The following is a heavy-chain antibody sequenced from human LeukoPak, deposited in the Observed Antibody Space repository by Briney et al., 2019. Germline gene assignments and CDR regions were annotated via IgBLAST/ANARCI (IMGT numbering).Heavy chain of an antibody. Sequence: PGGSLRLSCGASGFTFSSYSMTWLRQARGRGREGVSSISSGSSYIYCGDSVNGRFTISRVNAKNSLYLQMNSLGAEDTAVYYCARVFDFWSGYVPDAFDIWGQGTMVTVSS. D-gene: IGHD3-3*01. J-gene: IGHJ3*02. CDR2: ISSGSSYI. CDR1: GFTFSSYS. CDR3: ARVFDFWSGYVPDAFDI. V-gene: IGHV3-21*01.